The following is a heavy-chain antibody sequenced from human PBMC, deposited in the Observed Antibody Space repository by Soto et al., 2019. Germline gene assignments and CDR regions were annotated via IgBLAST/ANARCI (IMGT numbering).Heavy chain of an antibody. CDR2: ISWNSGSI. CDR3: AKALLPYGDYKQPYFDY. D-gene: IGHD4-17*01. J-gene: IGHJ4*02. V-gene: IGHV3-9*01. Sequence: AGGSLRLSCAASGFTFDDYAMHWVRQAPGKGLEWVSGISWNSGSIGYADSVKGRFTISRDNAKNSLYLQMNSLRAEDTALYYCAKALLPYGDYKQPYFDYWGQGTLVTVSS. CDR1: GFTFDDYA.